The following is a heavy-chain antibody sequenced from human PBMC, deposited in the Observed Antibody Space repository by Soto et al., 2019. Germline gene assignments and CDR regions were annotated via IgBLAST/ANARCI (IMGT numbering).Heavy chain of an antibody. V-gene: IGHV2-5*01. Sequence: QITLKESGPTLVQPTQPLTLTCIFSGFSLRTSGVGVGWIRQPPGKALEWLGFIYWNDDKRYSPSLKSRLTITKDTSKNQVVLTMTNMDPVDTATYYCAKSGSSGWYGWFDPWGQGTLVTVSS. CDR3: AKSGSSGWYGWFDP. D-gene: IGHD6-19*01. CDR2: IYWNDDK. CDR1: GFSLRTSGVG. J-gene: IGHJ5*02.